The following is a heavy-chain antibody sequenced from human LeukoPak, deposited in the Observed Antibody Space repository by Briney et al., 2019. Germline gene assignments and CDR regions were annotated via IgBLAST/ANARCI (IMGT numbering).Heavy chain of an antibody. V-gene: IGHV1-46*01. J-gene: IGHJ4*02. CDR2: INPSGGST. CDR1: GYTFTSYY. CDR3: ARTNSGSYPYQTLFDY. Sequence: ASVKVSCKASGYTFTSYYMHWVRQAPGQGLEWMGLINPSGGSTSYAQKFQGRVTMTRDTSTSTVYMELSSLRSEDTAVYYCARTNSGSYPYQTLFDYWGQGTLVTVSS. D-gene: IGHD1-26*01.